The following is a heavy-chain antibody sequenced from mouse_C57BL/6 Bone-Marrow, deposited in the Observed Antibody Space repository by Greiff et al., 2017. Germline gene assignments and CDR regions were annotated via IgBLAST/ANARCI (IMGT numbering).Heavy chain of an antibody. D-gene: IGHD1-1*01. CDR2: IYLGNGYT. CDR1: GYTFTSYG. CDR3: AGARAYYYGSSWFAY. J-gene: IGHJ3*01. V-gene: IGHV1-58*01. Sequence: EVQLQESGAELVRPGSSVKMSCKTSGYTFTSYGINWVKQRPGQGLEWIGYIYLGNGYTEYNEKFKGKATLTSDTSSSTAYMELTSLTSEDSAVYYCAGARAYYYGSSWFAYWGQGTLVTVSA.